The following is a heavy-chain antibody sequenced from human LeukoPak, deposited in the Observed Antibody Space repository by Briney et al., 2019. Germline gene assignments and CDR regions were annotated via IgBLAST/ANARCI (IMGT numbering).Heavy chain of an antibody. CDR3: AKLFQGRRGIAAAAGS. CDR1: GFTFSSYA. Sequence: PGGSLRLSCAASGFTFSSYAMSWVRQAPGKGLEWVSAISGSGGSTYYADSVKGRFTISRDNSKNTLYLQMNSLRAEDTAVYYCAKLFQGRRGIAAAAGSWGQGTLVTVSS. V-gene: IGHV3-23*01. D-gene: IGHD6-13*01. J-gene: IGHJ5*02. CDR2: ISGSGGST.